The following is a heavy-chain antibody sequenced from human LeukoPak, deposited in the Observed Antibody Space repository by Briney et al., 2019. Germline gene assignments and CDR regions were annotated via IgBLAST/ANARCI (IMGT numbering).Heavy chain of an antibody. CDR3: ARDLLGEYSQGGY. Sequence: EASVKVSCKASGGTFSSYAISWVRQAPGQGLEWMGGIIPILGTANYAQKFQGRVTITADKSTSTAYMELSSLRSEDTAVYYCARDLLGEYSQGGYWGQGTLVTVSS. V-gene: IGHV1-69*10. D-gene: IGHD3-16*01. CDR1: GGTFSSYA. J-gene: IGHJ4*02. CDR2: IIPILGTA.